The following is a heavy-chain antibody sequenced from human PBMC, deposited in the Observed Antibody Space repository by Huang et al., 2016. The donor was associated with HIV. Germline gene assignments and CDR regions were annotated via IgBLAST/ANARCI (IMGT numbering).Heavy chain of an antibody. CDR3: ARGPDYYDSSGREAFDI. Sequence: QVQLQQWGAGLLKPSETLSLTCAVYGGSFSGYYWSWIRQPPGKGLEWMGEINHSGSTNSNQSLKSRVTISVDTSKTQFSLKLNSVTAADTAVYYCARGPDYYDSSGREAFDIWGQGTMVTVSS. CDR2: INHSGST. J-gene: IGHJ3*02. D-gene: IGHD3-22*01. V-gene: IGHV4-34*01. CDR1: GGSFSGYY.